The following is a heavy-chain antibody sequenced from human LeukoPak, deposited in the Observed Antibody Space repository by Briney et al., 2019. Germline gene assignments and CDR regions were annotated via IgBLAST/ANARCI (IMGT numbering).Heavy chain of an antibody. CDR1: GGSISNYY. D-gene: IGHD2-2*01. V-gene: IGHV4-4*07. CDR3: ARSRCSSISCASRGAFDI. CDR2: IYTSGST. J-gene: IGHJ3*02. Sequence: PSETLSLTCTVSGGSISNYYWSWIRQPAGKGLELVGRIYTSGSTNYNPSLKSRVTMSVDTSKNQSSLKLSSVTAADTAVYYCARSRCSSISCASRGAFDIWGQGTMVTVSS.